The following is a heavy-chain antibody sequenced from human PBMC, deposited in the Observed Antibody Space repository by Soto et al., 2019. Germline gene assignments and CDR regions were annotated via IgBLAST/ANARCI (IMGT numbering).Heavy chain of an antibody. V-gene: IGHV3-74*01. CDR3: ARGDTAMVIDY. Sequence: EVQLVESGGGLVQPGGSLRLSCAASGFTFSIYWMHWFRQAPGKGLVWVSRINSAGTTTTYADSMKGRFTISRDNAKNTLYLQMNSLRAEDTAVYYCARGDTAMVIDYWGQGTQVTVSS. D-gene: IGHD5-18*01. CDR1: GFTFSIYW. J-gene: IGHJ4*02. CDR2: INSAGTTT.